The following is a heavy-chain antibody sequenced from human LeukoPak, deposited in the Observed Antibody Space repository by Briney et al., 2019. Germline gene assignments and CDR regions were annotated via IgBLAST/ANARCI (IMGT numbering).Heavy chain of an antibody. Sequence: PGGSLRLSCAASGFTFSSYAMSWVRQAPGKGLEWVSYISSSSSTIYYADSVKGRFTISRDNAKNSLFLQMNSLRAEDTAVYYCARGVENWGQGTLVTVSS. CDR3: ARGVEN. V-gene: IGHV3-48*04. CDR1: GFTFSSYA. J-gene: IGHJ4*02. CDR2: ISSSSSTI.